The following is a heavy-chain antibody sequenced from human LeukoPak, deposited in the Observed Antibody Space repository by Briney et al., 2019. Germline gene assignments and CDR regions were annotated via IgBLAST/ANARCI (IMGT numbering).Heavy chain of an antibody. CDR2: ISGSGGST. J-gene: IGHJ2*01. CDR1: GFTFSSYA. D-gene: IGHD3-16*02. Sequence: PWGSLRLSCAASGFTFSSYAMSWVRQAPGKGLEWVSAISGSGGSTYYADSVKGRFTISRDNSKNTLYLQMNSLRAEDTAVYYCAKALSSSFYYFDLGGRGTLVTVSS. CDR3: AKALSSSFYYFDL. V-gene: IGHV3-23*01.